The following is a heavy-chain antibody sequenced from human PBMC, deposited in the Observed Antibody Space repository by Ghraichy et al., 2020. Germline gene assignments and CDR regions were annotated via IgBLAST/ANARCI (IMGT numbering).Heavy chain of an antibody. V-gene: IGHV4-59*01. CDR2: IYYSGST. Sequence: SETLSLTCTVSGGSISSYYWSWIRQPPGKGLEWIGYIYYSGSTNYNPSLKSRVTTSVDTSKNQFSLKLSSVTAADTAVYYCARSGSRRLDAFDIWGQGTMVTVSS. CDR1: GGSISSYY. D-gene: IGHD1-26*01. J-gene: IGHJ3*02. CDR3: ARSGSRRLDAFDI.